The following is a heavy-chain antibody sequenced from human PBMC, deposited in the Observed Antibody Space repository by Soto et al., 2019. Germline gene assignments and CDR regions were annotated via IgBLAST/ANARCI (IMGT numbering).Heavy chain of an antibody. CDR2: ISGSGGST. D-gene: IGHD1-26*01. CDR3: AKDLVGIVGAPDY. J-gene: IGHJ4*02. CDR1: GFTFSSYA. Sequence: GGSLRLSCAASGFTFSSYAMSWVRQAPGKGLEWVSAISGSGGSTYYADSMKGRFTISRDNSKNTLYLQMNSLRAEDTAVYYCAKDLVGIVGAPDYWGQGTLVTVSS. V-gene: IGHV3-23*01.